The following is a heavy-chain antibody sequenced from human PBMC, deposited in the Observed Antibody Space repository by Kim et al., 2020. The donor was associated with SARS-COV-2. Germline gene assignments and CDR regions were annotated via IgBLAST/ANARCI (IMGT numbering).Heavy chain of an antibody. D-gene: IGHD6-13*01. Sequence: RTNDNPSLKSRVTISVDTSKNQFSLKLSSVTAADTAVYYCARGIAEYFDYWGQGTLVTVSS. J-gene: IGHJ4*02. CDR2: RT. CDR3: ARGIAEYFDY. V-gene: IGHV4-59*09.